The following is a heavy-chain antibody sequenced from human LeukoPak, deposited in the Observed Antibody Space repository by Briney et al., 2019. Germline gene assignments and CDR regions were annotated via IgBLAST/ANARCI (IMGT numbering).Heavy chain of an antibody. V-gene: IGHV3-48*03. CDR2: ISSSGSTI. Sequence: GGSPRLSCAASGFTFSSYEMNWVRQAPGKGLEWVSYISSSGSTIYYADSVKGRFTISRDNAKNSLYLQMNSLRAEDTAVYYCAREGVILGYGLWGQGTLVTVSS. J-gene: IGHJ4*02. D-gene: IGHD5-18*01. CDR1: GFTFSSYE. CDR3: AREGVILGYGL.